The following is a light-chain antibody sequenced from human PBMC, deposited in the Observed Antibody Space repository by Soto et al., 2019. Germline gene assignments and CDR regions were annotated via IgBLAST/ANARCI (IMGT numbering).Light chain of an antibody. Sequence: DIQMTQSPSSLSASVGDTVTITCRASQSIADYLNWYQQKPGKAPKFLIYAASTLQSGVPSRFSGSGSGTDFTLAISSLQPEDFATYYCQQSYSTPLTFGGGTKVEIK. CDR1: QSIADY. CDR2: AAS. CDR3: QQSYSTPLT. V-gene: IGKV1-39*01. J-gene: IGKJ4*01.